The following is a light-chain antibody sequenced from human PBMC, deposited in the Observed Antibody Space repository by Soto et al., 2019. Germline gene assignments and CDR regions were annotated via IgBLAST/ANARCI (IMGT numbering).Light chain of an antibody. V-gene: IGLV2-14*01. CDR3: SSYRSSSTR. CDR2: DVS. J-gene: IGLJ2*01. CDR1: SSDVGGYNY. Sequence: QSALTQPASVSGSPGQSITISCTGTSSDVGGYNYVSWYQQHPGKAPKLMIYDVSNRPSGVSNRFSGSKSGNTASLTISGLQAEDEADYYCSSYRSSSTRFGGGTKLTVL.